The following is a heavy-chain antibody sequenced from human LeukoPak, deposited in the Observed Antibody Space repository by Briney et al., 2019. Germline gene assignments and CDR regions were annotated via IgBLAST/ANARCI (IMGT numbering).Heavy chain of an antibody. CDR3: ARANVDYGDYGDAFDI. J-gene: IGHJ3*02. V-gene: IGHV1-2*02. CDR2: INPNSGGT. D-gene: IGHD4-17*01. Sequence: ASVKVSCKASGYTFTGYCMHWVRQAPVQGLEWMGWINPNSGGTNYAQKFQGRVTMTRDTSISTAYMELSRLRSDDTAVYYCARANVDYGDYGDAFDIWGQGTMVTVSS. CDR1: GYTFTGYC.